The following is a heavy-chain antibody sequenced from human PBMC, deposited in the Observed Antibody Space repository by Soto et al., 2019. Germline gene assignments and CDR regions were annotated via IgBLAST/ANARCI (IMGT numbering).Heavy chain of an antibody. J-gene: IGHJ4*02. CDR3: ARDRDGYNYFDY. CDR2: IIPIFGTA. Sequence: QVQLVQSGAEVKNPGASVKVSCKASGGTFSSYAISWVRQAPGQGLEWMGGIIPIFGTANYAQKFQGRVTITADESTSTAYMELSSLRSEDTAVYYCARDRDGYNYFDYWGQGTLVTVSS. V-gene: IGHV1-69*13. D-gene: IGHD5-12*01. CDR1: GGTFSSYA.